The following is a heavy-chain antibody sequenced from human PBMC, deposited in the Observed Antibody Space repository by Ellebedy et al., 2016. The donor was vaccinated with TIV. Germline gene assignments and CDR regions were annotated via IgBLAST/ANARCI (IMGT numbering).Heavy chain of an antibody. Sequence: GGSLRLSCAASGFTFSSYGMHWVRQAPGKGLEWVSAISGSGGSTYYADSVKGRFTISRDNSKNTLYLQMNSLRAEDTAVYYCAKDQYVLLWFGSDAFDIWGQGTMVTVSS. CDR3: AKDQYVLLWFGSDAFDI. CDR1: GFTFSSYG. D-gene: IGHD3-10*01. V-gene: IGHV3-23*01. CDR2: ISGSGGST. J-gene: IGHJ3*02.